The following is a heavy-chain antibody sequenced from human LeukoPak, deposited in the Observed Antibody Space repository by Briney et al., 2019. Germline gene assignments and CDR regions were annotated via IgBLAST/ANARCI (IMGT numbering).Heavy chain of an antibody. J-gene: IGHJ4*02. V-gene: IGHV3-23*01. Sequence: GGSLRLSCAASGFTFSSYAMSWVRQAPGKGLEWVSAISGSGGSTYYADSVKGRFTISRDNSKNTLYLQMNSLRAEDTAVYYCAKDIGIFGVVTFYFDYWGQGTLVTVSS. CDR2: ISGSGGST. D-gene: IGHD3-3*01. CDR3: AKDIGIFGVVTFYFDY. CDR1: GFTFSSYA.